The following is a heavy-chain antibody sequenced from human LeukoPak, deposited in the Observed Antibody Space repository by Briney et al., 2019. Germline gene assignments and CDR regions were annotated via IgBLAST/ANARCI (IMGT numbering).Heavy chain of an antibody. CDR2: ISDSGGRT. J-gene: IGHJ4*02. V-gene: IGHV3-23*01. CDR3: AKRGVVIRVILVGFHKEAYYFDS. Sequence: GGSLRLSCAVSGITLNNYGMSWVRQAPGKGLEWVAGISDSGGRTNYAGSVKGRFTISRDNPKNTLYLQMNSLRAEDTAVYFCAKRGVVIRVILVGFHKEAYYFDSWGQGALVTVSS. CDR1: GITLNNYG. D-gene: IGHD3-22*01.